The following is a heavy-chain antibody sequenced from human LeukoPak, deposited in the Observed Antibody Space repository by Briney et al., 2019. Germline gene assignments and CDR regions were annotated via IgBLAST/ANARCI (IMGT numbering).Heavy chain of an antibody. V-gene: IGHV1-18*01. CDR1: GYTFNTYG. D-gene: IGHD3-22*01. Sequence: ASVKVSCKASGYTFNTYGITWVRQAPGQGLEWMGWISGYNGKTKYAQKLQDRVTMTTDTSTSTAYMELRSLRTDDTAVYYCARPTGGDYYDSSGYYPFDYWGQGTLVTVSS. J-gene: IGHJ4*02. CDR3: ARPTGGDYYDSSGYYPFDY. CDR2: ISGYNGKT.